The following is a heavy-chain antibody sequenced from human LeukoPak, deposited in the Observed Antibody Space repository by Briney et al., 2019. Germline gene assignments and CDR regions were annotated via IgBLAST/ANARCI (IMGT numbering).Heavy chain of an antibody. D-gene: IGHD3-10*01. CDR2: ISYHGSHE. J-gene: IGHJ4*02. CDR1: GFTFSTYG. Sequence: GGSLRLSCAASGFTFSTYGMHWVRQAPGKGLEWVAFISYHGSHEYYADSVKGRFTISRDNSKNTLYLQMNSLRPEDTAVYSCAKGYGSGSYSIDYWGQGTLVTVSS. V-gene: IGHV3-30*18. CDR3: AKGYGSGSYSIDY.